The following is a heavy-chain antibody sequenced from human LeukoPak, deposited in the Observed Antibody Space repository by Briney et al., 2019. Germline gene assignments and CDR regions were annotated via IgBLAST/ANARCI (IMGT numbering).Heavy chain of an antibody. CDR2: INHSGST. Sequence: SETLSLTCAVYGGSFSGYYWSWIRQPPGKGLEWIGEINHSGSTNYNPSLKSRVTISVDTSKNQFSLKLSSVTAADTAVYYCARVVGIRYSSGWYLDYWGQGTLVTASS. D-gene: IGHD6-19*01. V-gene: IGHV4-34*01. CDR3: ARVVGIRYSSGWYLDY. CDR1: GGSFSGYY. J-gene: IGHJ4*02.